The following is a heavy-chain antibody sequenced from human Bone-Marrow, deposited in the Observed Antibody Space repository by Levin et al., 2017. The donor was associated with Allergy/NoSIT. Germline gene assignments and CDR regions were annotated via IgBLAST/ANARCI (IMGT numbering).Heavy chain of an antibody. D-gene: IGHD6-19*01. CDR2: IGGSGANT. J-gene: IGHJ4*02. V-gene: IGHV3-23*01. Sequence: GGSLRLSCAASGFTFSNYAMSWVRQAPGKGLEWVSSIGGSGANTYYADSVKGRFTMSRDNSKNTLYLQMNSLRAEDTAVYYCAKDQGDSGWTIDYWGQGTLVTVSS. CDR1: GFTFSNYA. CDR3: AKDQGDSGWTIDY.